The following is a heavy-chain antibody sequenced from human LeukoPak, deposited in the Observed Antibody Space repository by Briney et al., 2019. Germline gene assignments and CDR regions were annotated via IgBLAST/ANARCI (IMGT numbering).Heavy chain of an antibody. J-gene: IGHJ4*02. CDR3: AKDPGYSSGWPVFDY. CDR2: IGGGGTL. D-gene: IGHD6-19*01. V-gene: IGHV3-23*01. CDR1: GFTVSSYA. Sequence: GGSLRLSCAASGFTVSSYAMGWVRQAPGKGLEWVSAIGGGGTLYYADSVKGRFSISRDISKNTLYLQMNSLRAEDTAVYYCAKDPGYSSGWPVFDYWGQGTLVTVSS.